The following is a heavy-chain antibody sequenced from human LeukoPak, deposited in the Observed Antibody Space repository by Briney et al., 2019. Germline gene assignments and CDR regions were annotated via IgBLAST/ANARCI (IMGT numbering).Heavy chain of an antibody. CDR3: ARAGDLNIVVVPAAIGWFDP. D-gene: IGHD2-2*02. Sequence: SVKVSCKGSGYTFTSYYMHWVRHAPGQWLEWMGGVIPIIGTANYAQKFQGRVTITADESTSTAYMELSSLRSEDTAVYYCARAGDLNIVVVPAAIGWFDPWGQGTLVTVSS. CDR1: GYTFTSYY. V-gene: IGHV1-69*13. J-gene: IGHJ5*02. CDR2: VIPIIGTA.